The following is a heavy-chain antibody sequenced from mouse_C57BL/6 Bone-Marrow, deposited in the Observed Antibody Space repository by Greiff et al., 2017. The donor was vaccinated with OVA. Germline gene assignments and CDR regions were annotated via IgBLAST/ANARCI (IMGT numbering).Heavy chain of an antibody. J-gene: IGHJ1*03. CDR3: ARWKYYGSSPRWYFDV. V-gene: IGHV1-53*01. Sequence: QVQLKQPGTELVKPGASVKLSCKASGYTFTSYWMHWVKQRPGQGLEWIGNINPSNGGTNYNEKFKSKATLTVDKSSSTAYMQLSSLTSEDSAVYYCARWKYYGSSPRWYFDVWGTGTTVTVSS. CDR1: GYTFTSYW. CDR2: INPSNGGT. D-gene: IGHD1-1*01.